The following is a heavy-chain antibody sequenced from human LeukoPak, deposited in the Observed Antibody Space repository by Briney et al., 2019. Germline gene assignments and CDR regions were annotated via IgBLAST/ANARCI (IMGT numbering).Heavy chain of an antibody. D-gene: IGHD3-10*01. CDR3: AKEQTIMVRGVLTY. V-gene: IGHV3-23*01. J-gene: IGHJ4*02. CDR2: ISVASIT. Sequence: PGGSLRLSCAASGLAFSSYAMNWVRQPPGKGLEWVSTISVASITFYADSVKGRFTISRDNSRNTVYLQMNSLRAEDTAVYYCAKEQTIMVRGVLTYWGQGTLVTVSS. CDR1: GLAFSSYA.